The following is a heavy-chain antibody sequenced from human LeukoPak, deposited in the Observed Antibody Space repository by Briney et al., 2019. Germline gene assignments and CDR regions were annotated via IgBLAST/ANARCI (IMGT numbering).Heavy chain of an antibody. D-gene: IGHD6-19*01. CDR3: ARVIRGVFDIAVAGPTQEGTGFDY. CDR1: GFTFSSYA. V-gene: IGHV3-23*01. J-gene: IGHJ4*02. CDR2: ISGSGGST. Sequence: GGSLRLSCAASGFTFSSYAMSWVRQAPGKGLEWVSAISGSGGSTYYADSVKGRFTISRDNSKNTLYLQMNSLRAEDTAVYYCARVIRGVFDIAVAGPTQEGTGFDYWGQGTLVTVSS.